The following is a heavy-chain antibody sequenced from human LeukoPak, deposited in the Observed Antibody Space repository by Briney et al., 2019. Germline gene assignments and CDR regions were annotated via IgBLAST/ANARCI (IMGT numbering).Heavy chain of an antibody. CDR3: ARYYYGSGYNWFDP. V-gene: IGHV4-59*08. Sequence: SETLSLTCTVSGGSISSYYWSWIRHPPGKGLEWIGYIYYSGSTNYNPSLKSRVTISVDTSKNQFSLKLSSVTAADSAVYYCARYYYGSGYNWFDPWGQGTLVTVSS. J-gene: IGHJ5*02. CDR1: GGSISSYY. CDR2: IYYSGST. D-gene: IGHD3-10*01.